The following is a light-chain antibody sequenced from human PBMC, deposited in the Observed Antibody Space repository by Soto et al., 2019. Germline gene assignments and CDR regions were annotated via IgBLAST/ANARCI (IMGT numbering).Light chain of an antibody. CDR1: QGLTSY. CDR3: QQLNTYPLT. Sequence: EIQVTQSPSFLSASVGDRVTITCRASQGLTSYFAWYQQKPGKAPKLLIYAASTLRGGVPSRFSGSGSGTEFTLTISSLQPEDFATYYCQQLNTYPLTFGGGTKVEIK. V-gene: IGKV1-9*01. CDR2: AAS. J-gene: IGKJ4*01.